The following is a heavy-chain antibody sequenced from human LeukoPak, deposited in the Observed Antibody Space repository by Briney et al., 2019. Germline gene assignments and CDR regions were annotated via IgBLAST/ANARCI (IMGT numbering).Heavy chain of an antibody. D-gene: IGHD2-8*02. CDR2: IIPIFGTA. J-gene: IGHJ4*02. CDR1: GGTFSSYA. V-gene: IGHV1-69*05. Sequence: SVKVSCKASGGTFSSYAISWVRQAPGQGLEWMGGIIPIFGTANYAQKFQGRVTITTDESTSTAYMELSSLRSEDTAVYYCATLEVYASGIDYWGQGTLVTVSS. CDR3: ATLEVYASGIDY.